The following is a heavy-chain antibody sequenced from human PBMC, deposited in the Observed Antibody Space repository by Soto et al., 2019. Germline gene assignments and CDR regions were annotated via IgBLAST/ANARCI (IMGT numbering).Heavy chain of an antibody. V-gene: IGHV3-74*01. D-gene: IGHD6-6*01. J-gene: IGHJ4*02. CDR2: INTDGSGT. CDR3: ARDRPGEQHYFDF. CDR1: GFIFSSDW. Sequence: EVQLVESGGGLVQPGGSLRLSCAASGFIFSSDWMHWVRQAPGGGLVWVSRINTDGSGTTYADSVKGRFTISRDNSKDTLDLQRNSLRAEDTAVYYCARDRPGEQHYFDFWGQGILVTVSS.